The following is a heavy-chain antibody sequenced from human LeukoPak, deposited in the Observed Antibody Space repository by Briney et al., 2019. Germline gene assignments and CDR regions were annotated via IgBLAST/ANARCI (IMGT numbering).Heavy chain of an antibody. CDR2: IGGRGSNI. J-gene: IGHJ4*02. D-gene: IGHD2-15*01. Sequence: PGGSLRLSCAAAGFNFSAYGMNWVRQTPGGGLEWVSSIGGRGSNIFYADSVKGRFTVSRDNAKSSLYLQMNGLRAEDTAVYYCARDLSGPSFYWGQGTLVTVSS. CDR1: GFNFSAYG. CDR3: ARDLSGPSFY. V-gene: IGHV3-21*01.